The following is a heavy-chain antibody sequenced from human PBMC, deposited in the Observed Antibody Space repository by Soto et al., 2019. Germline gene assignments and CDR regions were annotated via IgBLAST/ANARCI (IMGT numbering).Heavy chain of an antibody. V-gene: IGHV3-23*01. D-gene: IGHD4-17*01. CDR2: ISGSGGST. CDR1: GFTFSSYA. CDR3: AIDYGDYGFDY. Sequence: PGGSLRLSCAASGFTFSSYAMSWVRQAPGKGLEWVSAISGSGGSTYYADSVKGRFTISRDNSKNTLFLQMNGLRAEDTAVYYCAIDYGDYGFDYWGQGTLVTVSS. J-gene: IGHJ4*02.